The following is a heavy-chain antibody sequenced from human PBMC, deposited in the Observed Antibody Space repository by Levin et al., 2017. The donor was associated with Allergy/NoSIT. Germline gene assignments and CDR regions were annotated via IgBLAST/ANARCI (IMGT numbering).Heavy chain of an antibody. CDR3: ASTYYYNSGDTYNSDYGVDV. V-gene: IGHV5-51*01. Sequence: PGGSLRLSCKGSGYTFTKYWIAWVRQMPGKGLEWMGVIYPGDSDTRYSPSFQGQVTISADKSITTAYLQWSSLKASDTAMYFCASTYYYNSGDTYNSDYGVDVWGQGTTVTVSS. J-gene: IGHJ6*02. D-gene: IGHD3-22*01. CDR2: IYPGDSDT. CDR1: GYTFTKYW.